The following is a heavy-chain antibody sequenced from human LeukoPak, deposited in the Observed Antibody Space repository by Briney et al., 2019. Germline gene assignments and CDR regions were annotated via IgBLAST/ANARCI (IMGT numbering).Heavy chain of an antibody. CDR2: ISDNSRYI. D-gene: IGHD1-7*01. J-gene: IGHJ5*02. CDR1: GFTFSSYS. V-gene: IGHV3-21*01. Sequence: PGGSLRLSCAASGFTFSSYSMNWVRQAPGKGLEWASSISDNSRYIYYADSMKGRFTISRDNAKNSLYLQMNSLRAEDTAVYYCARVLEATTFDPWGQGTLVTVSS. CDR3: ARVLEATTFDP.